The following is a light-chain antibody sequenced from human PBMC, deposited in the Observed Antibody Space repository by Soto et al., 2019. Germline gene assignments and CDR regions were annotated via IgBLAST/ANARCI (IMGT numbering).Light chain of an antibody. CDR2: DAS. CDR1: QSVSSNY. Sequence: EIVLTQSPGTLSLSPGERVTLSCRASQSVSSNYLAWYQQKPGQAPRLLFYDASTRATGIADRFSGSGSGTDFTLTISRLEPEDFAVYYCQQYGSSSMTFGQGTRLEIK. J-gene: IGKJ5*01. CDR3: QQYGSSSMT. V-gene: IGKV3-20*01.